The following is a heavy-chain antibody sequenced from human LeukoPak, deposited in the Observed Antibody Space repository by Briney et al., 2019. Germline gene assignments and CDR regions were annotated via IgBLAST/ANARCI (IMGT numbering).Heavy chain of an antibody. Sequence: GGSLRLSCAAPGFTFSSSDMDWVRQAPGKGLEWVASISSSSSLIYYTDSVKGRFTISRDNAKNSLYLQMNSLRAEDTAVYYCARDSHSSGWYDYFDYWGQGTLVTVSS. D-gene: IGHD6-19*01. J-gene: IGHJ4*02. CDR3: ARDSHSSGWYDYFDY. V-gene: IGHV3-21*01. CDR2: ISSSSSLI. CDR1: GFTFSSSD.